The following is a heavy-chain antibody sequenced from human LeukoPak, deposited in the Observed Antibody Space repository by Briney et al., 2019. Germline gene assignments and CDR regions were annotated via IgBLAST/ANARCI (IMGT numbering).Heavy chain of an antibody. D-gene: IGHD1-26*01. J-gene: IGHJ4*02. CDR2: INPNSGGT. V-gene: IGHV1-2*02. CDR1: GYTFTAYY. Sequence: ASVKVSCKASGYTFTAYYMHWVRQAPGQGLEWMGWINPNSGGTNYAQKFQGRVTKTRNTSISTAYMELSSLTSDDTAVYYCARGPPGYSGSYWGQGTLVTVSS. CDR3: ARGPPGYSGSY.